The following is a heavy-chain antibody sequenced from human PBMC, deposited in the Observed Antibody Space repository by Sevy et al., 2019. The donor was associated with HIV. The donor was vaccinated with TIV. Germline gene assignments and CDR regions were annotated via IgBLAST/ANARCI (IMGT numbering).Heavy chain of an antibody. D-gene: IGHD3-9*01. CDR2: IYQSGNT. V-gene: IGHV4-38-2*01. Sequence: SENLSLTCAVSAYSVSSAYSWGWIRQPPGKGLERIGNIYQSGNTYYNPSLKSRVTISVDTSNNQFSLRLTSVTAADTAVYSYASFGRLLIISGDVFEIWGQGTMVTVSS. J-gene: IGHJ3*02. CDR1: AYSVSSAYS. CDR3: ASFGRLLIISGDVFEI.